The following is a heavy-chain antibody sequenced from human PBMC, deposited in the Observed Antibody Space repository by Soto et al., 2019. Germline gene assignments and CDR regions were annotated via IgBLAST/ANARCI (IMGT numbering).Heavy chain of an antibody. J-gene: IGHJ4*02. Sequence: EVQLVESGGGLVQPGGSLRLSCAASGFTFSSYWMHWVRQAPGKGLVWVSRINSDGSSTSYADSVKGRFTISRDNAKTTLYLQMNSLRAEDTAVYYCARAGDILTGRFDCWGQGTLVTVSS. D-gene: IGHD3-9*01. CDR3: ARAGDILTGRFDC. CDR1: GFTFSSYW. V-gene: IGHV3-74*01. CDR2: INSDGSST.